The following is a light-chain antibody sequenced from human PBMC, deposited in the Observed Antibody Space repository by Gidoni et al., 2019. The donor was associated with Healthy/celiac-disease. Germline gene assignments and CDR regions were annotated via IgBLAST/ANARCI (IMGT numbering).Light chain of an antibody. J-gene: IGKJ3*01. CDR3: QQYGSSPFT. CDR2: GAS. CDR1: QSVSSNY. V-gene: IGKV3-20*01. Sequence: ESVLTQSPGTLSLSPGERATLACRASQSVSSNYLAWYQQKPGQAPRLLIYGASSRATGIPDRFSGSGSGTDFTLTISSLEPEDFAVYYCQQYGSSPFTFGPGTKVDIK.